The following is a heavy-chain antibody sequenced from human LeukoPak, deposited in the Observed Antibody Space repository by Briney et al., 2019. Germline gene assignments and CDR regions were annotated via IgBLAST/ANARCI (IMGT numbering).Heavy chain of an antibody. CDR2: IYYRGDI. V-gene: IGHV4-59*01. CDR3: ARHSYSSSWYFADAFDI. J-gene: IGHJ3*02. D-gene: IGHD6-13*01. Sequence: SETLSLTCSVSDGSIRTYYWSWIRQSPGQGLEWIGNIYYRGDINYNPSLKSRVIISIDTSKNQFSLKLSSVTAADTAVYYCARHSYSSSWYFADAFDIWGQGTMVTVSS. CDR1: DGSIRTYY.